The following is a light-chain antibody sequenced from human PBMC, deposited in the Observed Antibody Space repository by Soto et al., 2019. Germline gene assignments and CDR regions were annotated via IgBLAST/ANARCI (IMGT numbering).Light chain of an antibody. Sequence: QSALTQTPSASGSLGQSVTISCTGTSGDVGGYNFVSWYQQHPGKAPKLLIYEVIKRPSGVPDRFSGSKFGNTASLTVSGLQPEDEADYFCSSYAGSRIFVLATGTKVTVL. CDR3: SSYAGSRIFV. J-gene: IGLJ1*01. V-gene: IGLV2-8*01. CDR1: SGDVGGYNF. CDR2: EVI.